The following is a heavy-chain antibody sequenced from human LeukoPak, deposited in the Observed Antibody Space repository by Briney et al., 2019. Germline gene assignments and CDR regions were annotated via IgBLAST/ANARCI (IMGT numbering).Heavy chain of an antibody. CDR1: GFTVSSNY. CDR2: IYSGGST. Sequence: GGSLRLSCAASGFTVSSNYMSWVRQAPGKGLEWGSVIYSGGSTYYVDSVKGRFTISRDNSKNTVYLQMNSLRAEDTAVYYCARANGYCSGGTCPGYWGQGTLVTVSS. V-gene: IGHV3-66*01. D-gene: IGHD2-15*01. CDR3: ARANGYCSGGTCPGY. J-gene: IGHJ4*02.